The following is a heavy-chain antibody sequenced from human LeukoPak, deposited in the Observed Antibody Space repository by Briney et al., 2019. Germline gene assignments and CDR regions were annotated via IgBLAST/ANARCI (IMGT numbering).Heavy chain of an antibody. Sequence: PGGSLRPSCAASGFTFSSYEMDWVRQAPGKGLEWVSYISSSGSTIYYADSVKGRFTISRDNAKNSLYLQMNSLRAEDTAVYYCARNRAGGIAVAGTGFDYWGQGTLVTVSS. CDR2: ISSSGSTI. V-gene: IGHV3-48*03. D-gene: IGHD6-19*01. J-gene: IGHJ4*02. CDR3: ARNRAGGIAVAGTGFDY. CDR1: GFTFSSYE.